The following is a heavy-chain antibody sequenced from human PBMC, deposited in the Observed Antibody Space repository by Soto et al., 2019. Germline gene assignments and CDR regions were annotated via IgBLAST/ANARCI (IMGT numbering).Heavy chain of an antibody. D-gene: IGHD6-19*01. V-gene: IGHV3-23*01. Sequence: DVHLLESGGGVVQPGGSLRLSCAASGFNFKKFAMSWVRQAPGEGLEWVSGISCCGGSTSYADSVKGRFSIARDDSTNTLSLQMNNVRVEDSAQFYCAKADGEQWLLPHLDIWGQGTLVTVS. CDR1: GFNFKKFA. J-gene: IGHJ4*02. CDR2: ISCCGGST. CDR3: AKADGEQWLLPHLDI.